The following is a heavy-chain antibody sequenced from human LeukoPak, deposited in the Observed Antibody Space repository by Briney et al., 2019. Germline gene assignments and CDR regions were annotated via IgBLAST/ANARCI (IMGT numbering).Heavy chain of an antibody. CDR3: ARLSGYSYGYEPYYYYYMDV. CDR1: GYTFTSYG. D-gene: IGHD5-18*01. Sequence: ASVKVSCKASGYTFTSYGISWVRQAPGQGLEWMGWISAYNGNTNYAQKLQGRVTVTTDTSTSTAYMELRSLRSDDTAVYYCARLSGYSYGYEPYYYYYMDVWGKGTTVTVSS. CDR2: ISAYNGNT. V-gene: IGHV1-18*01. J-gene: IGHJ6*03.